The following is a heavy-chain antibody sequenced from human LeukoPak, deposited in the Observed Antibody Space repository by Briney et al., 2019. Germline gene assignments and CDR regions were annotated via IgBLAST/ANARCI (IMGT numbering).Heavy chain of an antibody. CDR3: ARVGFWSGKTSDY. D-gene: IGHD3-3*01. V-gene: IGHV7-4-1*02. CDR1: GYSFNSHH. CDR2: INTNTGNP. Sequence: VASVKVSCKTSGYSFNSHHVHWVRQAPGQGLEWMGWINTNTGNPTYAQGFTGRFVFSLDTSVSTAYLQISSLKAEDTAVYYCARVGFWSGKTSDYWGQGTLVPVSS. J-gene: IGHJ4*02.